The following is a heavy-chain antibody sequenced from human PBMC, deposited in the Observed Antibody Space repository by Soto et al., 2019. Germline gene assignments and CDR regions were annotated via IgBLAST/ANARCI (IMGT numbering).Heavy chain of an antibody. J-gene: IGHJ4*02. V-gene: IGHV3-30-3*01. CDR3: ARAGSGSSWLDY. D-gene: IGHD6-13*01. CDR2: ISYDGSNK. CDR1: GFTFSSYA. Sequence: LRLSCAASGFTFSSYAMHWVRQAPGKGLEWVAVISYDGSNKYYADSVKGRFTISRGNSKNTLYLQMNSLRAEDTAVYYCARAGSGSSWLDYWGQGTLVTVSP.